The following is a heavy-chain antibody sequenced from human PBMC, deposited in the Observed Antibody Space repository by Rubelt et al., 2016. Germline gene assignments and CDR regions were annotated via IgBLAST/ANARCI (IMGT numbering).Heavy chain of an antibody. CDR1: GYTFTTYG. D-gene: IGHD3-22*01. V-gene: IGHV1-18*01. CDR2: INTYNDKT. J-gene: IGHJ4*02. CDR3: ARGYFDSTGDFDY. Sequence: QVHLVQSAIEVKKPGASVKISCKTSGYTFTTYGIIWARRAPGQGLEWMGWINTYNDKTNYPQKFQGRVSMTTDSSTNTAYMELRSLSSDDTAVYYCARGYFDSTGDFDYWGQGTLVTVSS.